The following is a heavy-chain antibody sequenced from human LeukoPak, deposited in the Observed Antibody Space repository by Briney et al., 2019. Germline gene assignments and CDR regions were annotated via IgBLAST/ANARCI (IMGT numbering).Heavy chain of an antibody. CDR3: ARAYYGSGSLDY. CDR2: IYTSGST. J-gene: IGHJ4*02. V-gene: IGHV4-61*02. D-gene: IGHD3-10*01. CDR1: GGSISSGSYY. Sequence: EASETLSLTCTVSGGSISSGSYYWSWIRQPAGKGLEWIGRIYTSGSTNYNPSLKSRVTISVDTSKNQFSLKLSSVTAADTAVYYCARAYYGSGSLDYWGQGTLVTVSS.